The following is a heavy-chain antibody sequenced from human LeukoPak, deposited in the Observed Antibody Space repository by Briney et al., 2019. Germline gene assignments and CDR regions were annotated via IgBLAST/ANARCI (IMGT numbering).Heavy chain of an antibody. Sequence: GGSLRLSCAASGFTFSDYYMSWIRQAPGKGLEWVSYISSSSSYTNYADSVKGRFTISRDNAKNSLYLQMNSLRSEDTAVYYCASRSYYYGSGSYYPRGMDVWGKGTTVTVSS. V-gene: IGHV3-11*03. CDR2: ISSSSSYT. D-gene: IGHD3-10*01. J-gene: IGHJ6*04. CDR1: GFTFSDYY. CDR3: ASRSYYYGSGSYYPRGMDV.